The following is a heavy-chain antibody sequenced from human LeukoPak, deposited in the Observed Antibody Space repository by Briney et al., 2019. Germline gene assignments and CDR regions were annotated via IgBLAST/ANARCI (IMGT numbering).Heavy chain of an antibody. V-gene: IGHV4-34*01. CDR1: GGSFSGYY. D-gene: IGHD5-18*01. Sequence: SETLSLTCAVYGGSFSGYYWSWIRQPPGKGLEWIGEINHSGSTNYNPSLKSRVTISVDTSKNQFSLKLSSVTAADTAVYYCARRGEYSYGARRSARGGNRFDYWGQGALVTVSS. J-gene: IGHJ4*02. CDR2: INHSGST. CDR3: ARRGEYSYGARRSARGGNRFDY.